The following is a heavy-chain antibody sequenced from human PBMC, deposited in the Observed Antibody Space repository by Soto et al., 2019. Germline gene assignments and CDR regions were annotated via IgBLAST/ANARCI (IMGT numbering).Heavy chain of an antibody. Sequence: ASVKISCKFSGYTLTGLSMHWVRQAPGKGLDWMVGFDPEYGETIYAQKFQGRVTMTEDTSTDTAYMELSSLRSEDTAVYYCATDLRDYVWGSYRNNWFDPWGQGTLVTVSS. D-gene: IGHD3-16*02. V-gene: IGHV1-24*01. CDR2: FDPEYGET. CDR1: GYTLTGLS. J-gene: IGHJ5*02. CDR3: ATDLRDYVWGSYRNNWFDP.